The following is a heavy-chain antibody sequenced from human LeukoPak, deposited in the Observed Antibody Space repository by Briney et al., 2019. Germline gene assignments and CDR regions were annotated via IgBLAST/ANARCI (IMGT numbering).Heavy chain of an antibody. V-gene: IGHV3-23*01. CDR1: GFTFSSYA. CDR3: AKDRGYCSGGSCFTFDS. D-gene: IGHD2-15*01. Sequence: GGSLRLSCAASGFTFSSYAMSWVRQAPGKGLEWVSAISGSGGSTYYADSVKGRFTISRDNSKNTLYLQMNSLRAEDTAVYYCAKDRGYCSGGSCFTFDSWGQGMLVTVSS. CDR2: ISGSGGST. J-gene: IGHJ4*02.